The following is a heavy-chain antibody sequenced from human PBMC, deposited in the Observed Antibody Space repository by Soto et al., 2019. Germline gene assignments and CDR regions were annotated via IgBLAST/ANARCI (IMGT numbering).Heavy chain of an antibody. J-gene: IGHJ4*02. V-gene: IGHV5-51*01. CDR1: GYSFTSYW. Sequence: GESLKISCKGSGYSFTSYWIGWVRQMPGKGLEWMGIIYPGDSDTRYSPSFQGQVTISADKSSSTAYLQWSSLKASDTAIYYCASRKRSCSAGSCYNDYWGQGNLVNVS. CDR2: IYPGDSDT. CDR3: ASRKRSCSAGSCYNDY. D-gene: IGHD2-15*01.